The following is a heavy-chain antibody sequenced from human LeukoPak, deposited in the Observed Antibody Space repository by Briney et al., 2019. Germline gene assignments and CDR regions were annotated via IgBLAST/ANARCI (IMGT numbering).Heavy chain of an antibody. J-gene: IGHJ4*02. D-gene: IGHD5-18*01. Sequence: GGSLRLSCAASGFTLRSYWMHWVRQAPGKGLVWVSRINSDGRSTSYADSVKGRFTISRDNAKNTLYLQMNSLRAEDTAVYYCAREYTAGSQYFDYWGQGTLVTVSS. CDR2: INSDGRST. V-gene: IGHV3-74*01. CDR1: GFTLRSYW. CDR3: AREYTAGSQYFDY.